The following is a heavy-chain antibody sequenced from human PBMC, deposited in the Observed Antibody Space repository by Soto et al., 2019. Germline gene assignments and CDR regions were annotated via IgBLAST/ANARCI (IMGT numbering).Heavy chain of an antibody. CDR1: GFTFSSYA. V-gene: IGHV3-23*01. D-gene: IGHD2-15*01. CDR3: AKGGACSGGSCYPGYFDY. J-gene: IGHJ4*02. Sequence: GGSLRLSCAASGFTFSSYAMSWVRQAPGKGLEWVSAISGSGGSTYYADSVKGRFTISRDNSKNTLYLQMNSLRAEDTAVYYCAKGGACSGGSCYPGYFDYWGQGTLVTVSS. CDR2: ISGSGGST.